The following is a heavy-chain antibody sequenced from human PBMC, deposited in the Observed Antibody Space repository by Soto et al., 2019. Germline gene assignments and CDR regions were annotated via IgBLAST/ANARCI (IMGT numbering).Heavy chain of an antibody. CDR1: GFTFSSYG. CDR2: ISYDGSNK. CDR3: AKDRGNYYDSSGYYDY. Sequence: XGSLRLSCAAAGFTFSSYGMHWVRQAPGKGLEWVAVISYDGSNKYYADSVKGRFTISRDNSKNTLYLQMNSLRAEDTAVYYCAKDRGNYYDSSGYYDYWGQGTLVTVSS. V-gene: IGHV3-30*18. D-gene: IGHD3-22*01. J-gene: IGHJ4*02.